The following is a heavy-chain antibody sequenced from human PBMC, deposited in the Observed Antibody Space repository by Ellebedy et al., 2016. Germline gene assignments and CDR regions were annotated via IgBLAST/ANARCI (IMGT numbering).Heavy chain of an antibody. CDR2: TKKEGCEI. V-gene: IGHV3-7*03. J-gene: IGHJ5*01. Sequence: GESLKIPXSTSGFILNDYWMTWVRQAPGKGLEWVATTKKEGCEIYVVGSVRGRFTVARDNAKNSLYLQMNSLSDEDTVMYYCARLTYDPGTFLLDSWGQGTQVTVSS. CDR3: ARLTYDPGTFLLDS. CDR1: GFILNDYW. D-gene: IGHD2/OR15-2a*01.